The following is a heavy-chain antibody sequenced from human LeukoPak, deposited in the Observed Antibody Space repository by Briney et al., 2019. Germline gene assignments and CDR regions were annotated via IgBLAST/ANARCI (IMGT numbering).Heavy chain of an antibody. Sequence: ASVKVSCKASGYTFTGYYMHWVRQAPGQGLEWMGRINPNSGGTNYAQKFQGRVTMTRDTSISTVYMELSRLRSDDTAVYYCARRRSVGTTGFDYWGQGTLVTVSS. J-gene: IGHJ4*02. V-gene: IGHV1-2*06. D-gene: IGHD1-26*01. CDR3: ARRRSVGTTGFDY. CDR2: INPNSGGT. CDR1: GYTFTGYY.